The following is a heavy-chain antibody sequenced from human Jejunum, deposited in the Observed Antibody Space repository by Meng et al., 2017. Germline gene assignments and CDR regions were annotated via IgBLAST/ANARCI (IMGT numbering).Heavy chain of an antibody. CDR3: ARDHMGSLDY. Sequence: VPPQESGPGRVRPSATLSLICTVSGGSVSRAGYQWGWIRQPPGKGLEWIGYASTNYNPSLKSRVTISLDTSRNQFSLSLSSVTAADTAVYYCARDHMGSLDYWGQGILVTVSS. D-gene: IGHD1-26*01. CDR1: GGSVSRAGYQ. V-gene: IGHV4-61*08. CDR2: AST. J-gene: IGHJ4*02.